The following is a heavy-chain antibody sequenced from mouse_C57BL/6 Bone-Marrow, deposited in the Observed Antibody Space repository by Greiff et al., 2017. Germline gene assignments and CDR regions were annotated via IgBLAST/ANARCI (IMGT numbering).Heavy chain of an antibody. V-gene: IGHV1-85*01. D-gene: IGHD1-1*01. CDR2: IYPRDGST. CDR1: GYTFTSYD. CDR3: ARLEFDGSSGDWYFDV. Sequence: VKLMESGPELVKPGASVKLSCKASGYTFTSYDINWVKQRPGQGLEWIGWIYPRDGSTKSNEKFKGKATLTVDTSSSTAYMERHSLTSEDSAVYFCARLEFDGSSGDWYFDVWGTGTTVTVSS. J-gene: IGHJ1*03.